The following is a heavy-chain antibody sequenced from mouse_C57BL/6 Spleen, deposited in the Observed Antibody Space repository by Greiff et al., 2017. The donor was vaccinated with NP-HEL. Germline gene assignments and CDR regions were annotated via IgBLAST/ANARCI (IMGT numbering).Heavy chain of an antibody. V-gene: IGHV1-52*01. CDR1: GYTFTSYW. D-gene: IGHD2-4*01. CDR2: IDPSDSET. J-gene: IGHJ3*01. Sequence: QVQLQQPGAELVRPGSSVKLSCKASGYTFTSYWMHWVKQRPIQGLEWIGNIDPSDSETHYNQKFKDKATLTVDKSSSTAYMQLSSLTSEDSAVYYCARYYDYDGTFAYWGQGTLVTVSA. CDR3: ARYYDYDGTFAY.